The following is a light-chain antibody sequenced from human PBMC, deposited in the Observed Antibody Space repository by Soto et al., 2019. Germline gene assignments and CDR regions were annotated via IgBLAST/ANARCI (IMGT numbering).Light chain of an antibody. Sequence: DIQMTPSPSTLSGSVADRVTLTCRASQTISSWLAWYQQKPGKAPKLLIYKASTLKSGVPSRFSGSGSGTEFTLTISSLQPDDFATYYCQQVNSYPFTFGPGTKGDIK. V-gene: IGKV1-5*03. CDR3: QQVNSYPFT. CDR1: QTISSW. J-gene: IGKJ3*01. CDR2: KAS.